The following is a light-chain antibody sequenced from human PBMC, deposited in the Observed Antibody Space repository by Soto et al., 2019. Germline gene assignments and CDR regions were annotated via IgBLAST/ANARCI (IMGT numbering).Light chain of an antibody. V-gene: IGLV2-14*01. CDR1: SSDVGGYTY. CDR2: EVS. J-gene: IGLJ2*01. CDR3: SSYTTRNTVL. Sequence: QSALTQPASVSGSPGQSITISCTGTSSDVGGYTYVSWYQQHPGRAPKLMIYEVSNRPSGVSNRFSGSKSGNTASLTISGLQAEDEADYYCSSYTTRNTVLFGGGIKVTVL.